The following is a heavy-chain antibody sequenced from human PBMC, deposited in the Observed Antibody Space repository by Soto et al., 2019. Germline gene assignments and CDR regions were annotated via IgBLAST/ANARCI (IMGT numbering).Heavy chain of an antibody. CDR3: ATIAVLPAFDI. Sequence: GGSLRLSCAASGFIFSSYGMNWVRQAPGKGLEWVAVMSFDGSIKYYADSVRGRFTISRDNSKNTLYLQMNSLRAEDTAVYYCATIAVLPAFDIWGQGTMVTVSS. CDR2: MSFDGSIK. CDR1: GFIFSSYG. J-gene: IGHJ3*02. V-gene: IGHV3-30*03. D-gene: IGHD6-19*01.